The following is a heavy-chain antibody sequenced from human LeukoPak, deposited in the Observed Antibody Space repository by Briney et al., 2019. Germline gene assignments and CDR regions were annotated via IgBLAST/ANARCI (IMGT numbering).Heavy chain of an antibody. Sequence: GGSLRLSCAASGFTFSIYWMSWVRQAPGKGREWVANIKQEGSEKYYGDSVEGRFTISRDNANNSLYLQMNRLRAEDTAVYYCAKSPSASGSYVYWCRGTLATVS. D-gene: IGHD3-10*01. CDR1: GFTFSIYW. V-gene: IGHV3-7*03. CDR2: IKQEGSEK. CDR3: AKSPSASGSYVY. J-gene: IGHJ4*02.